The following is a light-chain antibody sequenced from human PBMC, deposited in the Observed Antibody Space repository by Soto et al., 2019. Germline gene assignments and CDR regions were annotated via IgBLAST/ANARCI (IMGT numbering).Light chain of an antibody. CDR3: HQRQSWPRT. V-gene: IGKV3-11*01. CDR1: EALGRNY. Sequence: ETLLTQSPGTLSLSPGERATLSCRASEALGRNYLAWYQHRPGQAPRLLIYQTSIRAAGIPARFSASGSGTDFTLTISDVQPEDFALYYCHQRQSWPRTFGQGTKVDIK. CDR2: QTS. J-gene: IGKJ1*01.